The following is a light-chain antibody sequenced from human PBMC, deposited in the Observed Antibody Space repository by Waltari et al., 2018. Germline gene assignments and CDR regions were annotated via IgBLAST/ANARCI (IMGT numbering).Light chain of an antibody. CDR3: RTGGHGTWV. CDR2: VNSDGSH. CDR1: SGHINNV. V-gene: IGLV4-69*01. J-gene: IGLJ3*02. Sequence: QLVLTQSPSASASLGASVKLTCTLSSGHINNVIAWLQQRPEKGPRYLMKVNSDGSHNKGDEIPDRFSGSGSGAERYLSISSLQSEDEADYICRTGGHGTWVFGGGTKLTVL.